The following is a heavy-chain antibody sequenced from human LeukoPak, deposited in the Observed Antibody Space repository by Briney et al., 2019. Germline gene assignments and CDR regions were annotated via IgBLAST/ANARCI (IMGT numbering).Heavy chain of an antibody. CDR2: IIPIFGTA. V-gene: IGHV1-69*13. J-gene: IGHJ6*02. CDR3: ARASDSIGQWGSVYYGVDV. D-gene: IGHD3-22*01. Sequence: SVKVSCKASGGTFSSYAISCVRQAPGQGLEWMGGIIPIFGTANYAQKFQGRVTITADESTSTAYMELSSLRSEDTAVYYCARASDSIGQWGSVYYGVDVWGQGTTVTVSS. CDR1: GGTFSSYA.